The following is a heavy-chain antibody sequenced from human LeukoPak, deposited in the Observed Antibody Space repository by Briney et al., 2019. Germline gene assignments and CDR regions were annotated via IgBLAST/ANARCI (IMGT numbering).Heavy chain of an antibody. CDR1: GYTFTGYG. J-gene: IGHJ6*02. CDR3: ARGSSTWYVDGSMDV. V-gene: IGHV1-18*01. D-gene: IGHD6-13*01. Sequence: ASVKVSCKASGYTFTGYGISWVRQAPGQGLEWMGWISAYNGNTNYAQKLQGRVTMTTDTSTSTAYMELRSLRSDGTAVYYCARGSSTWYVDGSMDVWGQGTTVTVSS. CDR2: ISAYNGNT.